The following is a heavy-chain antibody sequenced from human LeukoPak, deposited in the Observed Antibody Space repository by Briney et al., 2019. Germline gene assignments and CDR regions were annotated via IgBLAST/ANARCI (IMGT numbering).Heavy chain of an antibody. CDR1: GGPVSSDY. J-gene: IGHJ4*02. CDR2: IYHTGNS. CDR3: ARHPFSSPFDY. Sequence: SETLSLTCTVSGGPVSSDYWSWIRQPPGKGLEWIGYIYHTGNSDYNPSLKSRATISLDTSKNQFSLKLTSVTAADTAVYFCARHPFSSPFDYWGQGTLVTVSS. V-gene: IGHV4-59*08. D-gene: IGHD2/OR15-2a*01.